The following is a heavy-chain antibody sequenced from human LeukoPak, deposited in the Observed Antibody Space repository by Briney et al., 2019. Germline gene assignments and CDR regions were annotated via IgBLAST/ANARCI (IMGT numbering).Heavy chain of an antibody. V-gene: IGHV5-51*01. CDR1: GYSFTSYW. D-gene: IGHD3-22*01. CDR3: ARHATYYYDSSGYYYYYYMDV. Sequence: PGESLKISCKGSGYSFTSYWIGWVRQMPGKGLEWMGIIYPGDSDTRYSPSFQGQVTISADKSISTAYLQWSSLKASDTAMYYCARHATYYYDSSGYYYYYYMDVWGKGNPGHRLL. J-gene: IGHJ6*03. CDR2: IYPGDSDT.